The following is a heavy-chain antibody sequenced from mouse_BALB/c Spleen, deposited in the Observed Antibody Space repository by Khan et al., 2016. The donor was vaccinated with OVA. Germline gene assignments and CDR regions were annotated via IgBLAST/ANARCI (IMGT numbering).Heavy chain of an antibody. J-gene: IGHJ4*01. V-gene: IGHV2-6-1*01. CDR2: IWSDGST. Sequence: VKLEESGPGLVAPSQSLSITCTISGFSLTDYGVHWVRQPPGKGLEWLVVIWSDGSTTYNSALKSRLSIIKDNSKSQIFLKMNSLQTDDTAMYYCARQPYYHYYIMDYWGQGTSGTVSS. CDR1: GFSLTDYG. D-gene: IGHD2-10*01. CDR3: ARQPYYHYYIMDY.